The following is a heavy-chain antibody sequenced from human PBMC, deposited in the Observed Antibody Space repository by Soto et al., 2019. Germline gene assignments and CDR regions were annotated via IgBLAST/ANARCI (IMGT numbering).Heavy chain of an antibody. CDR2: TRNKANSYTT. J-gene: IGHJ3*02. CDR1: GFTFSDHY. CDR3: ARDGIVGANDAFDI. V-gene: IGHV3-72*01. D-gene: IGHD1-26*01. Sequence: GGSLRLSCAASGFTFSDHYMDWVRQAPGKGLEWVGRTRNKANSYTTEYAASVKGRFTISRDDSKNSLYLQMNSLKTEDTAVYYCARDGIVGANDAFDIWGQGTMVTVSS.